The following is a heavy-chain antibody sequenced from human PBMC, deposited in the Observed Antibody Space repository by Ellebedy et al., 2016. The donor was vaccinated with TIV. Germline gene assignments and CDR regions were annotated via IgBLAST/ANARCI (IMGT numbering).Heavy chain of an antibody. Sequence: SETLSLXXAVSRGSISSGNWWTWVRQPSGKGLEWIGEIYHSGSTNYNPFLKSRVTISVDKSKNQFSLKLSSVTAADTAVYYCAKEGFFCSGGSCYSRYFHHWGQGTLATVSS. CDR1: RGSISSGNW. CDR3: AKEGFFCSGGSCYSRYFHH. V-gene: IGHV4-4*02. CDR2: IYHSGST. D-gene: IGHD2-15*01. J-gene: IGHJ1*01.